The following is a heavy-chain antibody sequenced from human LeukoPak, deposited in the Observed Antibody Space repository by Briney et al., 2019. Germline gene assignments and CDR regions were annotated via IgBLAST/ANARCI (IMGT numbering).Heavy chain of an antibody. V-gene: IGHV3-20*04. CDR2: INWNGGST. CDR3: ARATYSSSWYGSVY. Sequence: GGSLRLSCAASGFTFDDYGMSCVRQAPGKGLEWGSGINWNGGSTGYADSVKGRFTISRDNAKNSLYLQMNSLRAEDTALYYCARATYSSSWYGSVYWGQGTLVTVSS. D-gene: IGHD6-13*01. CDR1: GFTFDDYG. J-gene: IGHJ4*02.